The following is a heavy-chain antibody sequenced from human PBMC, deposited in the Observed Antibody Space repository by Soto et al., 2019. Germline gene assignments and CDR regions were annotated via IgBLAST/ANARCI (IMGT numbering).Heavy chain of an antibody. Sequence: SETLSLTCTVSGGSISSYYWSWIRQPPGKGLEWIGYIYYSGSTNYNPSLKSRVTISVDTSKNQFSLKLSSVTAADTAVYYCARDPGITIFGGGMDVWGQGTTVTVSS. D-gene: IGHD3-3*01. J-gene: IGHJ6*02. V-gene: IGHV4-59*01. CDR1: GGSISSYY. CDR2: IYYSGST. CDR3: ARDPGITIFGGGMDV.